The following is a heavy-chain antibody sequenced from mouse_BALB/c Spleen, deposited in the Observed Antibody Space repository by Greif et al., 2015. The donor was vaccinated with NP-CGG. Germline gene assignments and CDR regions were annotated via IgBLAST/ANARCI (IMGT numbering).Heavy chain of an antibody. Sequence: VQLQQSGPELVRPGVSVKISCKGSGYTFTDYAMHWVKQSHAKSLEWIGVISTYYGNTNYNQKFKGRATMTVDKSSSTAYMELARLTSEDSAIYYCARGELRSFAYWGQGTLVTVSA. J-gene: IGHJ3*01. CDR3: ARGELRSFAY. V-gene: IGHV1-67*01. CDR1: GYTFTDYA. CDR2: ISTYYGNT. D-gene: IGHD1-1*01.